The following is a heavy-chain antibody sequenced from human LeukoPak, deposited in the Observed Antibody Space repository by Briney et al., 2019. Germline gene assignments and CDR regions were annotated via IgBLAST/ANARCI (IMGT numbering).Heavy chain of an antibody. CDR1: GFTFSSYG. J-gene: IGHJ5*02. Sequence: PGGSLRLSCAASGFTFSSYGMSWVRQAPGKGLEWVSTISGSGVTTYYADSVKGRFTISRDNSKNTLYLQMNSLRAEDTAVYYCARSLITGNPPTTPREYWFDPWGQGTLVTVSS. CDR2: ISGSGVTT. V-gene: IGHV3-23*01. D-gene: IGHD1-20*01. CDR3: ARSLITGNPPTTPREYWFDP.